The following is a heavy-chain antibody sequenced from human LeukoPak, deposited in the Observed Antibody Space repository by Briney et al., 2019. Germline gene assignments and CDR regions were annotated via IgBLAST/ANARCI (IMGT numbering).Heavy chain of an antibody. V-gene: IGHV3-23*01. CDR3: AKDPNGDYIGTFDI. CDR2: ISGSGGST. CDR1: KFNFNGYG. Sequence: QTGGSLRLSCTTSKFNFNGYGMTWVRQAPGKGLEWVSSISGSGGSTQYAASVQGRFTISRDNSKNTLYLQMNSLRAEDTAVYYCAKDPNGDYIGTFDIWGQGTMVTVSS. D-gene: IGHD4-17*01. J-gene: IGHJ3*02.